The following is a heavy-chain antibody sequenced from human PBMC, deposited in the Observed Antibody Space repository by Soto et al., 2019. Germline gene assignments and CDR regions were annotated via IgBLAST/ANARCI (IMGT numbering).Heavy chain of an antibody. CDR1: GFTFSDYY. V-gene: IGHV3-11*01. D-gene: IGHD2-15*01. J-gene: IGHJ3*02. CDR3: ARQRQYCSGGSCDTLDAFDI. Sequence: QVQLVESGGGLVKPGGSLRLSCAASGFTFSDYYMSWIRQAPGKGLEWVSYISSSGSTIYYADSVKGRFTISRDNAKNSVYLQMNSLRAEDTAVYYCARQRQYCSGGSCDTLDAFDIWGQGTMVTVSS. CDR2: ISSSGSTI.